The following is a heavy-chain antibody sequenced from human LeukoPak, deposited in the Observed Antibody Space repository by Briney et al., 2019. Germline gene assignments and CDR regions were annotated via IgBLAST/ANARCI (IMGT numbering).Heavy chain of an antibody. V-gene: IGHV1-8*01. D-gene: IGHD3-10*01. CDR1: GYTFTSYD. Sequence: ASVTVSCKASGYTFTSYDINWVRQATGQGLEWMGWMNPNSGNTGYAQKFQGRVTMTRNTSISTAYMELSSLRSEDTAVYYCARVRFGYYYYYMDVWGKGTTVTISS. CDR2: MNPNSGNT. J-gene: IGHJ6*03. CDR3: ARVRFGYYYYYMDV.